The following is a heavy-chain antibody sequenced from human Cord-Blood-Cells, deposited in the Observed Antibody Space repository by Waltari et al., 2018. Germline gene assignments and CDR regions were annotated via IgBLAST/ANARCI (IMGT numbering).Heavy chain of an antibody. Sequence: QVQLVQSGAEVKKPGASVKVSCKVSGYTLTELSMHWLRHAPGKGLEWMGGFDPEDGETIYAQKFQGRVTMTEDTSTDTAYMELSSLRSEDTAVYYCAGTGYGSGSYPFDYWGQGTLVTVSS. D-gene: IGHD3-10*01. V-gene: IGHV1-24*01. CDR2: FDPEDGET. J-gene: IGHJ4*02. CDR3: AGTGYGSGSYPFDY. CDR1: GYTLTELS.